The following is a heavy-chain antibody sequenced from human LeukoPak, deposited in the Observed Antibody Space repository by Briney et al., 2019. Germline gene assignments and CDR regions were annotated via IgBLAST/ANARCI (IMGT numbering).Heavy chain of an antibody. Sequence: SETLSLTCAVYGESFRAYYWTWLRQPPGKGLEWIGEISHSGNINYNPSLKSRVTISVDTSKNQFSLRLSSVTAADTAVYYCARGDYGNQRSNNWFDPRGQGTLVTVSS. CDR2: ISHSGNI. V-gene: IGHV4-34*01. J-gene: IGHJ5*02. CDR1: GESFRAYY. D-gene: IGHD4-11*01. CDR3: ARGDYGNQRSNNWFDP.